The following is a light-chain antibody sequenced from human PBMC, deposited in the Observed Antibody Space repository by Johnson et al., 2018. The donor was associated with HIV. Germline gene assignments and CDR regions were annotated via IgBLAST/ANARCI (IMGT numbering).Light chain of an antibody. V-gene: IGLV1-51*01. CDR1: SSNIGNNY. CDR3: GTWDSSLSAGQGV. Sequence: QLVLTQPPSVSAAPGQKVTISCSGSSSNIGNNYVSWYQQLPGTAHKLLIYDHNKRPSGIPDRFSGSKSGTSATLGITGLQTGDEADYYCGTWDSSLSAGQGVFGTGTKVTVL. CDR2: DHN. J-gene: IGLJ1*01.